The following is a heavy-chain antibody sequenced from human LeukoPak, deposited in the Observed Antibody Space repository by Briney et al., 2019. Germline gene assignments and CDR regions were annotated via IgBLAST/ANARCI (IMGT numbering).Heavy chain of an antibody. V-gene: IGHV3-21*01. CDR1: GFTFSRYS. J-gene: IGHJ3*02. CDR3: ASRNQYCGGDCFWAFDI. Sequence: GGSLRLSCGASGFTFSRYSMNWVRQAPGKGLEWVSSISSSGSYIYYADSVKGRFTISGDNAKNSLYLQMNSLRAEDTAVYYCASRNQYCGGDCFWAFDIWGQGTMDTVSS. D-gene: IGHD2-21*02. CDR2: ISSSGSYI.